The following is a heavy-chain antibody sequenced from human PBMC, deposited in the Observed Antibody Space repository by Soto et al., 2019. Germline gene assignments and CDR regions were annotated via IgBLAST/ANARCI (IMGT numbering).Heavy chain of an antibody. CDR3: AKEYSWNYVDIDV. CDR2: ISGSGGST. V-gene: IGHV3-23*01. Sequence: EVQLLESGGGLVQPGGSLRLSCAASGFTFSSYAMSWVRQAPGKGLEWVSAISGSGGSTYYADSVKGRFTISRDNSKKTLYLQMDSLGAEDTAVYYCAKEYSWNYVDIDVWGKGTTVTVSS. J-gene: IGHJ6*03. CDR1: GFTFSSYA. D-gene: IGHD1-7*01.